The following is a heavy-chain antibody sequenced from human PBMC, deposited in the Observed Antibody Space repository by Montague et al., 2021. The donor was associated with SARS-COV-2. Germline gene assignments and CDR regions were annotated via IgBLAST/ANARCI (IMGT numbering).Heavy chain of an antibody. D-gene: IGHD6-19*01. Sequence: SLRLSCAASGFTFNNYAMHWVRQAPGKRLEWVAIISYDGSNKYYADSVKGRFAISRDNSKNTLYLQMNSLRAEDTAVYYCVRASLIKARIAVAGTTVYWGQGTLVTISS. CDR3: VRASLIKARIAVAGTTVY. CDR2: ISYDGSNK. CDR1: GFTFNNYA. J-gene: IGHJ4*02. V-gene: IGHV3-30*09.